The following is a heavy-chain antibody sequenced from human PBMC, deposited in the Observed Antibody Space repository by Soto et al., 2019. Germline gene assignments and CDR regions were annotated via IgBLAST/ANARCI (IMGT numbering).Heavy chain of an antibody. CDR1: GYTFTGYY. CDR3: ARDLVYSSSSMPDY. D-gene: IGHD6-6*01. CDR2: INPNSGGT. J-gene: IGHJ4*02. Sequence: ASVKVSCKASGYTFTGYYMHWVRQAPGQGLEWMGWINPNSGGTNYAQKFQGRVTMTRDTSISTAYMELSRLRSDGTAVYYCARDLVYSSSSMPDYWGQGTLVTVSS. V-gene: IGHV1-2*02.